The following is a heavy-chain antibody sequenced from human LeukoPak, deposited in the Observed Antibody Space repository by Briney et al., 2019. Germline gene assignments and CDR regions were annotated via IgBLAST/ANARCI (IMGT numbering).Heavy chain of an antibody. Sequence: PSETLSLTCAVYGGSFSGYYWSWIRQPPGKGLEWIGEINHSGSTNYNPSLKSRVTISVDTSKNQFSLKLSSVTAADTAVYYCARENTAARNFDYWGQGTLVTVSS. D-gene: IGHD6-6*01. CDR2: INHSGST. V-gene: IGHV4-34*01. CDR3: ARENTAARNFDY. CDR1: GGSFSGYY. J-gene: IGHJ4*02.